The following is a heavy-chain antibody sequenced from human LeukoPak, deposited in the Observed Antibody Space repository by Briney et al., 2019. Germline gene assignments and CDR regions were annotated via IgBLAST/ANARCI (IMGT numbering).Heavy chain of an antibody. CDR3: AKDQAGTWGLDY. CDR2: LRPNGSN. Sequence: GGSLRLSCAASGFTPSAFGMHWVRQAPGKGLEWVAFLRPNGSNNYVDSVKGRFAISRDNSKNTLYLQMNGLGTEDTAFYYCAKDQAGTWGLDYWGQGTLVTVSS. D-gene: IGHD3-10*01. J-gene: IGHJ4*02. V-gene: IGHV3-30*02. CDR1: GFTPSAFG.